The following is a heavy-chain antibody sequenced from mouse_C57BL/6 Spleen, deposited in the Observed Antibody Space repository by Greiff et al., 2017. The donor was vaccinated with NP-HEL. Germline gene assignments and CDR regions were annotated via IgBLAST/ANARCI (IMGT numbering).Heavy chain of an antibody. CDR3: EGKGGSY. CDR2: IIPGSGGT. Sequence: QVQLKESGAELVRPGTSVKVSCKASGYAFTNYLIEWVKQRPGQGLEWIGVIIPGSGGTNYNEKFKGKATLTADKSSSTAYMQLSSLTSEDSAVYFCEGKGGSYWGKGTLVTVSA. CDR1: GYAFTNYL. J-gene: IGHJ3*01. V-gene: IGHV1-54*01.